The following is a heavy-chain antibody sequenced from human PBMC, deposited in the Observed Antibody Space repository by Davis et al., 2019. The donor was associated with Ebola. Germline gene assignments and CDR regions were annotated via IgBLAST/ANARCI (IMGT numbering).Heavy chain of an antibody. CDR2: IFPDDSDT. CDR1: GFTFTTHW. V-gene: IGHV5-51*01. J-gene: IGHJ4*02. D-gene: IGHD4-17*01. CDR3: AGTDAIYGDYGY. Sequence: GESLKISCETSGFTFTTHWITWVRQMPGKGLEWVGIIFPDDSDTRYSPSFQGQVTISADKSISTAYLQWSSLKASDTAMYYCAGTDAIYGDYGYWGQGTLVTVSS.